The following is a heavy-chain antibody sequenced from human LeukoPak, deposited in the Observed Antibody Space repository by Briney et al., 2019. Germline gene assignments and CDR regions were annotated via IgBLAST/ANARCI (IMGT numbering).Heavy chain of an antibody. Sequence: PSETLSLTCTVSGGSISSGDYYGSWLRQPPGTGLEWVGYIYYSGSSYYNASLKTRVTISLDTSKHQSSLKLSSVTAADTAVYYCARSTVWFGEYSLLDYWGQGTLVTVSS. J-gene: IGHJ4*02. D-gene: IGHD3-10*01. CDR2: IYYSGSS. V-gene: IGHV4-30-4*01. CDR3: ARSTVWFGEYSLLDY. CDR1: GGSISSGDYY.